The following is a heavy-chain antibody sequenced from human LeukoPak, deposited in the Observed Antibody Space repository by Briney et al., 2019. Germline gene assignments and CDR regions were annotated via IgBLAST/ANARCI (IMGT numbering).Heavy chain of an antibody. J-gene: IGHJ6*02. D-gene: IGHD6-13*01. V-gene: IGHV3-23*01. CDR2: ITDSDSGT. CDR1: GFTFRSYA. CDR3: AKAYGYSSSWTSNYYLYGLDV. Sequence: GGSLRLSCAASGFTFRSYAISWVRQAPGKGLEWVSAITDSDSGTYYADSVKGRFTISRDNSKNTLYLQMNSLRAEDTAVYYCAKAYGYSSSWTSNYYLYGLDVWGQGTTVTVSS.